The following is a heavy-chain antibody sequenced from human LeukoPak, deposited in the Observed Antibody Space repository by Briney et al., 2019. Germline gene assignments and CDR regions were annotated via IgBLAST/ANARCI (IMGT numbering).Heavy chain of an antibody. V-gene: IGHV3-33*01. Sequence: TGGSLRLSCAASGFTFSSYGMHWVRQAPGKGLEWVAVIWYDGSNKYYADSVEGRFTVSRDNSKNTLSLQMNSLRAEDTAVYYCGLEMATIPDYWGQGTLVTVSS. CDR2: IWYDGSNK. D-gene: IGHD5-24*01. CDR3: GLEMATIPDY. J-gene: IGHJ4*02. CDR1: GFTFSSYG.